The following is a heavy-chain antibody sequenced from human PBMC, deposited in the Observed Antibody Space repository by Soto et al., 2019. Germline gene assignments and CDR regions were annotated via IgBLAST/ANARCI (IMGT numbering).Heavy chain of an antibody. CDR2: IWCDGSNN. D-gene: IGHD3-10*01. Sequence: QVQLVESGGGVVQPGRSLRLSCAASGFTFSSYGMHWVRQAPGKGLEWVSVIWCDGSNNYYADSVKGRFTISRDNSKNSLYLQMNSLSAEDTAVYYCSRENYGSGSFDYWGQGPLVTVSS. CDR1: GFTFSSYG. J-gene: IGHJ4*02. V-gene: IGHV3-33*01. CDR3: SRENYGSGSFDY.